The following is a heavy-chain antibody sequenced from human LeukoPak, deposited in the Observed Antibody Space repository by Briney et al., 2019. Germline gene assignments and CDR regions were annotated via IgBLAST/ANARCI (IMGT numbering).Heavy chain of an antibody. Sequence: SETLSLTCTVSGGSISSYYWSWIRQPPGKGLERIGYIYYSGSTNYNPSLKSRVTISVDTSKNQFSLKLSSVTAADTAVYYCARAAAGCRGGSCRNYYYYGMDVWGQGTTVTVSS. CDR1: GGSISSYY. J-gene: IGHJ6*02. V-gene: IGHV4-59*01. D-gene: IGHD2-15*01. CDR3: ARAAAGCRGGSCRNYYYYGMDV. CDR2: IYYSGST.